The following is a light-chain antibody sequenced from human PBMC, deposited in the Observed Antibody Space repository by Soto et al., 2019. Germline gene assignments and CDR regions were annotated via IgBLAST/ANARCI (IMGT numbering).Light chain of an antibody. J-gene: IGKJ1*01. CDR1: QSITSY. Sequence: DIQLTQSPASLSASVGDTVTITCRASQSITSYLNWYQQKPGTGPKLLIWAASSLQSGAPSRFSGSVSGTEFTLTISSLQPDDFATYYCQQYSSYWTFGQGTKVDI. CDR2: AAS. V-gene: IGKV1-39*01. CDR3: QQYSSYWT.